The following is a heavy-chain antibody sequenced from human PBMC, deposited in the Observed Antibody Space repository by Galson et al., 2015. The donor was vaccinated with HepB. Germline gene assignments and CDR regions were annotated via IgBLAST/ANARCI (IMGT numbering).Heavy chain of an antibody. J-gene: IGHJ4*02. Sequence: SLRLSCAASGFTFSNYWMHWVRQAPGKGLVWVSRISSDGGSTNYADSVKGRFTISRDNSKNTLFLQMNSLRAEDTAVYYCARRGGGCSSTTCPLGSWGQGTLVAVSS. CDR1: GFTFSNYW. CDR3: ARRGGGCSSTTCPLGS. CDR2: ISSDGGST. V-gene: IGHV3-74*01. D-gene: IGHD2-2*01.